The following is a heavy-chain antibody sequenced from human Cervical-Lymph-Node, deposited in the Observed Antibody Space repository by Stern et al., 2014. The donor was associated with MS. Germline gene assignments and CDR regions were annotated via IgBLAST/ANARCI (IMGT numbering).Heavy chain of an antibody. CDR2: IWYDGSNK. J-gene: IGHJ4*02. V-gene: IGHV3-33*01. CDR1: GFTFSSYG. CDR3: ARGGKTGYSSSWFDY. D-gene: IGHD6-13*01. Sequence: VQLEESGGGVVQPGRSLRLSCAASGFTFSSYGMHWVRQAPGKGLEWVAVIWYDGSNKYYADSVKGRFTISRDNSKNTLYLQMNSLRAEDTAVYYCARGGKTGYSSSWFDYWGQGTLVTVSS.